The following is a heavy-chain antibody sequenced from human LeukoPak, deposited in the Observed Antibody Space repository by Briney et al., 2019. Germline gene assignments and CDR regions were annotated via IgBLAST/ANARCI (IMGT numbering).Heavy chain of an antibody. V-gene: IGHV1-8*03. CDR3: ARTTSFTASGYDY. CDR1: GYTFTNYH. CDR2: MNPNNGDS. D-gene: IGHD6-25*01. Sequence: GLSVKVSCKASGYTFTNYHINWVRQATGQGLEWMGWMNPNNGDSGYAQKFQGRVTITRDTSISTSYMELRSLRSDDTAVYFCARTTSFTASGYDYWGQGTLLSVSS. J-gene: IGHJ4*02.